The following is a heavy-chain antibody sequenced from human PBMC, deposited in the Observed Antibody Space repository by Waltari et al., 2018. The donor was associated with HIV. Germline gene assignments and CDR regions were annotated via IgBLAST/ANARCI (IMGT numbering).Heavy chain of an antibody. CDR2: IKQDGSDT. CDR3: ARVSDNSGFYFGIYYFDY. D-gene: IGHD3-22*01. Sequence: EMQLVESEGGLVQPGGSLRLSCAASEFTFSRFWMSWVRQAPGKGWEGVASIKQDGSDTYYVDSVKGRFTISRDNAKNSLYLHMNSLRAEDTAVYHCARVSDNSGFYFGIYYFDYWGQGTLVTVSS. V-gene: IGHV3-7*01. J-gene: IGHJ4*02. CDR1: EFTFSRFW.